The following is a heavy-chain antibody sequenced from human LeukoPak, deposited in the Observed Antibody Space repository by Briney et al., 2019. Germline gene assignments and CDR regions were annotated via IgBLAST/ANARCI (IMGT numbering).Heavy chain of an antibody. CDR1: GFTFSDYY. J-gene: IGHJ4*02. CDR3: ARDWYSGSYPLDY. CDR2: ISSSGNTI. V-gene: IGHV3-11*04. D-gene: IGHD1-26*01. Sequence: PGGSLRLSCAASGFTFSDYYMSWIRQAPGKGLEWVSYISSSGNTIYSADSVKGRFTISRDNAKNSLYLQMNSLRAEDTAVYYCARDWYSGSYPLDYWGQGTLVTVSS.